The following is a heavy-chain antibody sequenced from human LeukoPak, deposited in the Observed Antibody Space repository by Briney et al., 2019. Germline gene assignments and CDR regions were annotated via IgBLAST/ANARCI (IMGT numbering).Heavy chain of an antibody. D-gene: IGHD3-22*01. Sequence: GGSLRLSCAASGFTFSSYGMHWLRQAPGKGLEWVGFIRYDGNNKDYADSVKGRFTISRDNSKDTLYLQMNSLRAEDTAVYYCAKDSSSGYYSNCFDPWGQGTLVTVSS. CDR3: AKDSSSGYYSNCFDP. J-gene: IGHJ5*02. CDR2: IRYDGNNK. V-gene: IGHV3-30*02. CDR1: GFTFSSYG.